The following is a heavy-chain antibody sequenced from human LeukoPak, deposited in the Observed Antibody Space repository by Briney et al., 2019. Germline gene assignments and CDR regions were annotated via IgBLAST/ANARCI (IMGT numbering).Heavy chain of an antibody. CDR2: IKQDGSEK. CDR3: ARDRWYDSSGYYDY. CDR1: GFTFSNYW. Sequence: GGSLRLSCAASGFTFSNYWMGWVRQAPGKGLERVANIKQDGSEKYYVDSVRGRFTISRDNAKNSLYLQMNSLRAEDTAVYYCARDRWYDSSGYYDYWGQGTLVTVSS. V-gene: IGHV3-7*05. J-gene: IGHJ4*02. D-gene: IGHD3-22*01.